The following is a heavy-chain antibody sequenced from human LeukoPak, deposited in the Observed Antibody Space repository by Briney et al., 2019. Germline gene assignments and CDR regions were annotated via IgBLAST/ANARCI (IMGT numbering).Heavy chain of an antibody. Sequence: GGSLRLSCAASGFTFSSYAMSWVRQAPGKGLEWVSGISGSGTSTYYADSVKGPFTISRDNSKNALYLQMNSLRADETAVYYCAKEVYSDSSGYFDYWGQGTLVTVSS. CDR1: GFTFSSYA. CDR2: ISGSGTST. J-gene: IGHJ4*02. D-gene: IGHD3-22*01. V-gene: IGHV3-23*01. CDR3: AKEVYSDSSGYFDY.